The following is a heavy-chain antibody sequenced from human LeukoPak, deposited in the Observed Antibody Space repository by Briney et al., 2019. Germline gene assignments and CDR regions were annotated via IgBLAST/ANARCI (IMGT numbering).Heavy chain of an antibody. V-gene: IGHV4-59*11. Sequence: SETRSLTCTVSGVSIRSHYWIWIRQPPGKGLEWIGHISYSGSTIYNPSLKSRVTILPDTSKNQFSLRLSSVTAADTAGYYCARDGEGDEGWDYWGQGTLVTVSS. CDR2: ISYSGST. D-gene: IGHD7-27*01. CDR3: ARDGEGDEGWDY. CDR1: GVSIRSHY. J-gene: IGHJ4*02.